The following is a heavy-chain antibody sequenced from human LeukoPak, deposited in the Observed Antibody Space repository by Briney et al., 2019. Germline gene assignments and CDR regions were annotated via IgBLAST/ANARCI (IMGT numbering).Heavy chain of an antibody. D-gene: IGHD5-12*01. CDR1: GGSISSYY. V-gene: IGHV4-59*08. Sequence: SESLSLTCTVSGGSISSYYWSWIRQPPGKGLEWIGYIYYSGSTNYNPSLKSRVTISVDTSKNQFSLKLSSVTAADTAVYYCARVVAKNWFDPWGQGTLVTVSS. CDR3: ARVVAKNWFDP. J-gene: IGHJ5*02. CDR2: IYYSGST.